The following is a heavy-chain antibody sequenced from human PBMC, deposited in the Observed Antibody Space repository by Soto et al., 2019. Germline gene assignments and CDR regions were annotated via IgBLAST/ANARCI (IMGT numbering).Heavy chain of an antibody. CDR1: GFTFSSYS. J-gene: IGHJ4*02. CDR2: ISSSSSTI. V-gene: IGHV3-48*02. D-gene: IGHD3-22*01. CDR3: ASSMRTYYYYNSGYYPY. Sequence: GGSLRLSCAASGFTFSSYSMNWVRQAPGKGLEWVSYISSSSSTIYYADSVKGRFTISRDNAKNSLYLQMNSLRDEDTAVYYCASSMRTYYYYNSGYYPYWGQGTLVTVSS.